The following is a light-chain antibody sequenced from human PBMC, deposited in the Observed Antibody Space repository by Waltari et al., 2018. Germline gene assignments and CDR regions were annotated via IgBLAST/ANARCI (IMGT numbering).Light chain of an antibody. Sequence: DIQMTQSPSTLSASVGDRVTITCRASQSISSWLAWYQQKPGKAPKLLLYQASSLESGVPSRFSCIGSGTEFTLTISSLQPYDFATYYCQQYNSYPLTFGVGTKVEIK. CDR3: QQYNSYPLT. V-gene: IGKV1-5*03. J-gene: IGKJ4*01. CDR2: QAS. CDR1: QSISSW.